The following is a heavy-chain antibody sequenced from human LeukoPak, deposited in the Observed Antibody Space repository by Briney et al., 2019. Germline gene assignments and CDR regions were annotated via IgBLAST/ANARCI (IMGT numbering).Heavy chain of an antibody. Sequence: HPGGSLRLSCAASGFTFSSYAMNWVRQAPGKGLEWVSGISSSGGSTSYADSVKGRFTISRDNSKNTLYLQMNSLRAEDTAVYYCANPRDSSTWYTFDYWGQGTLVTVSS. CDR3: ANPRDSSTWYTFDY. CDR2: ISSSGGST. V-gene: IGHV3-23*01. CDR1: GFTFSSYA. J-gene: IGHJ4*02. D-gene: IGHD6-13*01.